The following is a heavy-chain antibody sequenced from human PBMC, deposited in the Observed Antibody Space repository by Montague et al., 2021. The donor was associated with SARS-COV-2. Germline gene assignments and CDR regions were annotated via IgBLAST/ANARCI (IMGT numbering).Heavy chain of an antibody. D-gene: IGHD3-10*01. Sequence: SLRLSCAASGFTFSTYAMTWVCQAPGKGLEWVSSISASGVRTHYPDSVKGRFTISRGNSKNTLYLQMSSLRAEDTAVYFCLNYHGSGSYGDFWGQGTLVTVSP. CDR2: ISASGVRT. CDR3: LNYHGSGSYGDF. CDR1: GFTFSTYA. V-gene: IGHV3-23*01. J-gene: IGHJ4*02.